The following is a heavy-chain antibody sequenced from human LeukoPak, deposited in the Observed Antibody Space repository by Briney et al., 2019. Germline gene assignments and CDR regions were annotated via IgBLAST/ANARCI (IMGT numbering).Heavy chain of an antibody. CDR3: ARDRGYSSSWYIRPSDWFDP. Sequence: ASVKVSCKASGYTFTSYYMHWVRQAPGQGLEWMGIINPSGGSTSYAQKFQGRVTMTRDTSTSTVYMELRSLRSDDTAVYYCARDRGYSSSWYIRPSDWFDPWGQGTLVTVSS. CDR1: GYTFTSYY. J-gene: IGHJ5*02. D-gene: IGHD6-13*01. V-gene: IGHV1-46*01. CDR2: INPSGGST.